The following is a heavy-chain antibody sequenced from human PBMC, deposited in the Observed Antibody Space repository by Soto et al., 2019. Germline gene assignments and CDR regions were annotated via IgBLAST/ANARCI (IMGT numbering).Heavy chain of an antibody. D-gene: IGHD3-3*01. V-gene: IGHV1-58*02. Sequence: SVKVSWKASGFTFTSSAMQWVRQARGQRLGWIGWIVVGSGNTNYAQKFQERVTITRDMSTSTAYMELSSLRSEDTAVYYCAAELNRITIFGVVSFVDVWGKGTTVTVSS. CDR1: GFTFTSSA. CDR2: IVVGSGNT. CDR3: AAELNRITIFGVVSFVDV. J-gene: IGHJ6*04.